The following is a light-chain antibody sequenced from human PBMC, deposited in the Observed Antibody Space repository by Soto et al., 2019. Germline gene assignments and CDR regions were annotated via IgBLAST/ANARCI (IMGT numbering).Light chain of an antibody. CDR1: QSVSSY. V-gene: IGKV3-11*01. J-gene: IGKJ2*01. Sequence: EIVLTQSPATLSLSPGERATLSCRASQSVSSYLAWYQQKPGQAPRLLIYDASNRATGIPPRFSGSGSGTDFTLPISSLEHADFSVYYCQQPSKWPPYTFGQGNKLEIK. CDR3: QQPSKWPPYT. CDR2: DAS.